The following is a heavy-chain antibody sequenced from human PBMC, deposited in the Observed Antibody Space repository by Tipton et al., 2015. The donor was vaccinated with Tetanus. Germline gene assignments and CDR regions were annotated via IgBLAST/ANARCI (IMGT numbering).Heavy chain of an antibody. J-gene: IGHJ3*02. CDR2: INHSGST. CDR1: GGSFSGYY. V-gene: IGHV4-34*01. CDR3: AIDSCGGSCYTQLPFDAFDI. D-gene: IGHD2-15*01. Sequence: TLSLTCAVYGGSFSGYYWSWIRQPPGKGLEWIGEINHSGSTNCNPSLKSRVTISVDTSKNQFSLKLSSVTAADTAVYYCAIDSCGGSCYTQLPFDAFDIWGQGTMVTVSS.